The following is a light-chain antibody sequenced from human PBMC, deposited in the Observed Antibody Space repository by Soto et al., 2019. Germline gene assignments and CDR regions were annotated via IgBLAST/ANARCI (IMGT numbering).Light chain of an antibody. Sequence: EIVLTQSPGTLSLSPGERATLSCRASQSVSSSYLAWYQQKPGQAPRLLIYGASSKPTGIPDRFSGSGSGTDFALAISRLVPEDFAVYYGQRYGSSFMWTCGQGNKVEIK. CDR2: GAS. CDR1: QSVSSSY. V-gene: IGKV3-20*01. CDR3: QRYGSSFMWT. J-gene: IGKJ1*01.